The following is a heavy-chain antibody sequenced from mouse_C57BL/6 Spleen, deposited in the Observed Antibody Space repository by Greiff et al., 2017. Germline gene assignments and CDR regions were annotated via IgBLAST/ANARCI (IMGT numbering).Heavy chain of an antibody. J-gene: IGHJ3*01. CDR1: GYTFTSYW. CDR3: ARSWSGDYDRMAY. Sequence: QVQLQQPGTELVKPGASVTLSCKASGYTFTSYWMHWVKQRPGQGLEWIGNINPSNGGTNYNEKFKSKATLTVDKSSSTAYMQLSSLTSEDSAVYYCARSWSGDYDRMAYWGQGTLVTVSA. CDR2: INPSNGGT. D-gene: IGHD2-4*01. V-gene: IGHV1-53*01.